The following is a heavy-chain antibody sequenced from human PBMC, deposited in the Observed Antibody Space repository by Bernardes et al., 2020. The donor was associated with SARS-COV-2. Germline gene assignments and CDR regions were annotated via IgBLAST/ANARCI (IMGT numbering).Heavy chain of an antibody. Sequence: GGSLRLSCAASGFTFSGYWMHWVRQAPGKGLVWVSRIDYGGTTTNYADSVKGRFTISRDNTNNTLYLQMSSLRAEDTAVYYCVRADCTSSRCHRGAYELWGHGTMVTVSS. J-gene: IGHJ3*01. D-gene: IGHD2-2*01. V-gene: IGHV3-74*01. CDR3: VRADCTSSRCHRGAYEL. CDR1: GFTFSGYW. CDR2: IDYGGTTT.